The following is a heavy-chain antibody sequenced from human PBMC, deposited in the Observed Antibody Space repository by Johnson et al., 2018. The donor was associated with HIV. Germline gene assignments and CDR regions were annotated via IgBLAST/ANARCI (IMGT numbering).Heavy chain of an antibody. CDR3: TRDRDGVGVS. CDR1: GFAVSDSA. D-gene: IGHD3-10*01. CDR2: ISNKPSSYST. J-gene: IGHJ3*01. V-gene: IGHV3-73*01. Sequence: VQLVESGGGLVQPDGSLKLSCAASGFAVSDSAIHWVRQTSGKGLAWVGRISNKPSSYSTEYAASVKGRFTVSRDDSKNSVYLQMGSLKTEDTAVYYCTRDRDGVGVSWGQGTMVTVSS.